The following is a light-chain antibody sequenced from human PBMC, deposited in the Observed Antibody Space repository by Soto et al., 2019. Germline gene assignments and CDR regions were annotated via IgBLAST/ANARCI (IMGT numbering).Light chain of an antibody. Sequence: DIQMTQSPSSLSASVGDRVTMTCQASRDINYSSNWYQHKPGTAPKLLIFDASHLLTGVSSRFSGSGSGTDFTFTISSLQPEDFARYYCQQYDNFPFTFGPGTTVDI. CDR3: QQYDNFPFT. CDR1: RDINYS. V-gene: IGKV1-33*01. J-gene: IGKJ3*01. CDR2: DAS.